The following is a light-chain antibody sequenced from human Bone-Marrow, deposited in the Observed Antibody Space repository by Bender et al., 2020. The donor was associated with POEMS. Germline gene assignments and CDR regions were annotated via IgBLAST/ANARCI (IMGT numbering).Light chain of an antibody. CDR1: RSVVGNYDY. CDR2: DAT. Sequence: QSALTQPRPVSGSPGQSVTISCTGTRSVVGNYDYVSWYQHHPGTAPKLLIYDATNRSSGVSDRFSGSRSGNTASLTISGLQDEDEADYYCCSYAGRSTLVFGGGTKVTVL. CDR3: CSYAGRSTLV. V-gene: IGLV2-11*01. J-gene: IGLJ2*01.